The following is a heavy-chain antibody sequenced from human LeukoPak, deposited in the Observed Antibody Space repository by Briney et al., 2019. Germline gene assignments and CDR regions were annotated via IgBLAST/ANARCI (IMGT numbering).Heavy chain of an antibody. CDR3: ARENTIGIAVAGYFDY. J-gene: IGHJ4*02. Sequence: PGGSLGLSCAASGFTVSSNYMSWVRQAPGKGLEWVSVIYSGGSTYYADSVKGRFTISRDNSKNTLYLQMNSLRAEDTAVYYCARENTIGIAVAGYFDYWGQGTLVTVSS. CDR2: IYSGGST. V-gene: IGHV3-53*01. CDR1: GFTVSSNY. D-gene: IGHD6-19*01.